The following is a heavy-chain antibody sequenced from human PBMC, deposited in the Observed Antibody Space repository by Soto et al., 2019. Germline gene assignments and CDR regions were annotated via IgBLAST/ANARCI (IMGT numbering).Heavy chain of an antibody. V-gene: IGHV3-7*01. CDR2: IKEDGSEE. CDR3: ATYHDYIWETYLFRY. J-gene: IGHJ4*02. Sequence: EVQLVESGGGLVQPGGSLRLSCSTSGLSFRTYWMSWVRQAPGKGLEWVANIKEDGSEEYYVDSVEGRFTISRDSAKNSLYLQMNSLRAEDTALYYCATYHDYIWETYLFRYWGQGTLVTVSS. CDR1: GLSFRTYW. D-gene: IGHD3-16*02.